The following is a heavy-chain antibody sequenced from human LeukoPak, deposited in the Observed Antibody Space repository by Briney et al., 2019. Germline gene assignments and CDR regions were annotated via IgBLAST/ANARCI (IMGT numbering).Heavy chain of an antibody. CDR1: GGSFSGYY. V-gene: IGHV4-34*01. Sequence: SETLSLTCSVNGGSFSGYYWTWIRQPPGKGLEWIGEINHSGNTNYNPSLKSRVTISGDTSKNQFSLKLSSVTAADTAVYYCETSSSATIDYFYDYIDVWGKGTTVTVSS. J-gene: IGHJ6*03. CDR3: ETSSSATIDYFYDYIDV. CDR2: INHSGNT. D-gene: IGHD2-15*01.